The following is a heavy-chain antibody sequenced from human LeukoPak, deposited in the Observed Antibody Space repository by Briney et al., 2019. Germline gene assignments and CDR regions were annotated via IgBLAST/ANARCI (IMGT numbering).Heavy chain of an antibody. CDR1: GFTFSSYG. D-gene: IGHD6-19*01. CDR2: ISYDGSNK. J-gene: IGHJ4*02. Sequence: GGSLRLSCAASGFTFSSYGMHWVRQAPGKGLEWVAVISYDGSNKYYADSVKGRFTISRDNSKNTLYLQMNSLRAEDTAVYYCAKEGGRGIAVAFDYWGQGTLVTVSS. V-gene: IGHV3-30*18. CDR3: AKEGGRGIAVAFDY.